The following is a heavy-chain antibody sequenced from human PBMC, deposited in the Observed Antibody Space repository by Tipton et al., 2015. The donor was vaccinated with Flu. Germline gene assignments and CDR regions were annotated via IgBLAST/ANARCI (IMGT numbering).Heavy chain of an antibody. J-gene: IGHJ4*02. CDR2: IYYSGST. CDR3: ARLEVVVGATGGQGDY. CDR1: GVSISSSSHY. D-gene: IGHD1-26*01. Sequence: LRLSCTVSGVSISSSSHYWAWIRQPPGKGLEWIGSIYYSGSTYFNPSLKSRVTISVDTSKNQFSLKLSSVTAADTAVYYCARLEVVVGATGGQGDYWGQGTLVTVSS. V-gene: IGHV4-39*07.